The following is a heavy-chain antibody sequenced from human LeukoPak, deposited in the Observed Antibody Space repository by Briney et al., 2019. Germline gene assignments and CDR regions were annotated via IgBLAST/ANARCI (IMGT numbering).Heavy chain of an antibody. CDR1: GLNLTTYA. D-gene: IGHD3/OR15-3a*01. V-gene: IGHV3-23*01. CDR2: ISDRGDST. Sequence: GGSLRLSWAASGLNLTTYAMGWVRQAPGKGLEWVSVISDRGDSTYYGDSVKGRFTISRDSSKNTLYLQMNSLGGEDRALYYCAKGRWGLTINNFDLWGQGTMVTVSS. CDR3: AKGRWGLTINNFDL. J-gene: IGHJ3*01.